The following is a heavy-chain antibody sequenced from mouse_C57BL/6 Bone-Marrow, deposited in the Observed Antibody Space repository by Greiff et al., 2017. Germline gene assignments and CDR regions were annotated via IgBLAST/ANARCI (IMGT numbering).Heavy chain of an antibody. CDR2: IYPGSGST. CDR1: GYTFTSYW. V-gene: IGHV1-55*01. J-gene: IGHJ1*03. CDR3: ARPYYSNYWYFDV. Sequence: QVQLQQPGAELVKPGASVKMSCKASGYTFTSYWITWVKQRPGQGLEWIGDIYPGSGSTNYTEKFKSQATLTVDTSSSTAYMQLSSRTSEDSAVYYCARPYYSNYWYFDVWGTGTTVTVSS. D-gene: IGHD2-5*01.